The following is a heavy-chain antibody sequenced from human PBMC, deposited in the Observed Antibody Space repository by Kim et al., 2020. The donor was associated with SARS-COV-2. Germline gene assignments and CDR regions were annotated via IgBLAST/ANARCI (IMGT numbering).Heavy chain of an antibody. Sequence: GGSLRLSCAASGFTFSSYAMSWVRQAPGKGLEWVSVIYSGGSSTYYADSVKGRFTIPRDNSKNTLYLQMNSLRAEDTAVYYCATHTAWDYWGQGTLVTVSS. CDR3: ATHTAWDY. D-gene: IGHD5-18*01. CDR1: GFTFSSYA. V-gene: IGHV3-23*03. J-gene: IGHJ4*02. CDR2: IYSGGSST.